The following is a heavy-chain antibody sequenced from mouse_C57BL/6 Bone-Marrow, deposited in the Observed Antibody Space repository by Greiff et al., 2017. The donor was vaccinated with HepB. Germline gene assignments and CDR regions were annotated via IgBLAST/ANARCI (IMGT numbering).Heavy chain of an antibody. CDR2: IYPGNSDT. CDR1: GYTFTSYW. V-gene: IGHV1-5*01. CDR3: TRRGIYYDYDVDYAMDY. Sequence: VQLQQSGTVLARPGASVKMSCKTSGYTFTSYWMHWVKQRPGQGLEWIGAIYPGNSDTSYNQKFKGKAKLTAVTSASTAYMELSSLTNEDSAVYYCTRRGIYYDYDVDYAMDYWGQGTSVTVSS. D-gene: IGHD2-4*01. J-gene: IGHJ4*01.